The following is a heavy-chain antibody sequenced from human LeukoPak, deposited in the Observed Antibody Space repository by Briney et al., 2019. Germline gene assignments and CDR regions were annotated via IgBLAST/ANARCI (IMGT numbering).Heavy chain of an antibody. CDR1: GGSISGYY. Sequence: SETLSLTCTVSGGSISGYYWSWIRQPPGKGLEWIGYIYYSGSTNYNPSLKSRVTISVDTSKNQFSLKLSSVTAADTAVYYCARVERDGDYYFDYWGQGTLVTVSS. V-gene: IGHV4-59*01. D-gene: IGHD4-17*01. CDR3: ARVERDGDYYFDY. CDR2: IYYSGST. J-gene: IGHJ4*02.